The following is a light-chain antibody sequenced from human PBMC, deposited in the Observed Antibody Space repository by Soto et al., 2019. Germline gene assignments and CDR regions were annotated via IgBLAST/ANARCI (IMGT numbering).Light chain of an antibody. V-gene: IGKV4-1*01. CDR2: WAS. Sequence: IVMTQSPESLAVSLGESATINCKSSQSVFYSSNNKNYLNWYQQKPGQPPKLPIYWASIRESGVPDRFSGSGSGTDFTLTISSVQAEDVAVYYCQQYYDSPITFGQGTRLEIK. J-gene: IGKJ5*01. CDR1: QSVFYSSNNKNY. CDR3: QQYYDSPIT.